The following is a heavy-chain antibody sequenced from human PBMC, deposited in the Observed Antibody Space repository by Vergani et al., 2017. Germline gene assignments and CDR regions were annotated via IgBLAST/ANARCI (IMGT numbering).Heavy chain of an antibody. CDR2: ISGSGGNT. D-gene: IGHD4-17*01. V-gene: IGHV3-23*01. CDR3: AKGKIRPRENYFDY. Sequence: EVQLLESGGGLVQPGGSLRLSCAASGFTFSSYAMSWVRQAPGKGLEWVSGISGSGGNTYYADSVKGRFTISRDNSKNTLYLQMNSLRAEDTAVYYCAKGKIRPRENYFDYWGQGTLVTVSS. J-gene: IGHJ4*02. CDR1: GFTFSSYA.